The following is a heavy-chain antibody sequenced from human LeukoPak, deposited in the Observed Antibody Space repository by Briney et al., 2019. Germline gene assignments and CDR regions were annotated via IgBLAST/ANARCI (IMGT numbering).Heavy chain of an antibody. D-gene: IGHD5-24*01. Sequence: SETLSLTCAVYGRSFSGYYWSWIRQPPGKGLEWIGEINHSGSTNYNPSLKSRVTISVDTSKNQFSLKLSSVTAADTAVYYCARARWLHGWLDYWGQGTLVTVSS. CDR3: ARARWLHGWLDY. CDR1: GRSFSGYY. J-gene: IGHJ4*02. CDR2: INHSGST. V-gene: IGHV4-34*01.